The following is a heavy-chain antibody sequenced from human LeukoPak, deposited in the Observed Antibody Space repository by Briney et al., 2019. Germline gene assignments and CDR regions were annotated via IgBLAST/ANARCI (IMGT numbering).Heavy chain of an antibody. V-gene: IGHV3-7*01. CDR3: ARDVVLGSSYPGYYGMDV. Sequence: QSGGSLRLSCAASGFTFSSYWMSWVRQAPGKGLEWVANIKQDGSEKYYVDSVKGRFTISRDNAKNSLYLQMNSLRAEDTAVYYCARDVVLGSSYPGYYGMDVWGQGTTVTVSS. CDR1: GFTFSSYW. D-gene: IGHD6-13*01. J-gene: IGHJ6*02. CDR2: IKQDGSEK.